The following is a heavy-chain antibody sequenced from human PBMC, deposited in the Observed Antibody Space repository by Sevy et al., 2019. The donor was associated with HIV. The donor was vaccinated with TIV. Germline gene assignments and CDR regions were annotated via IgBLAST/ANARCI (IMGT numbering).Heavy chain of an antibody. CDR3: ARMYYDFWSGYYTGGSPYYFDH. V-gene: IGHV1-18*01. CDR1: GYTFTSYG. CDR2: ISAYNGNT. Sequence: ASVKVSCKASGYTFTSYGISWVRQAPGQGLEWMGWISAYNGNTNYAQKLQGRVTMTTDTSTSTAYMELRSLRSDDTAVYYCARMYYDFWSGYYTGGSPYYFDHWGQGTLVTVSS. J-gene: IGHJ4*02. D-gene: IGHD3-3*01.